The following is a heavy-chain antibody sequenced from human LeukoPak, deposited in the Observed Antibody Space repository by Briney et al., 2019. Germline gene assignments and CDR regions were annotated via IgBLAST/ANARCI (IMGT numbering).Heavy chain of an antibody. V-gene: IGHV4-59*01. CDR2: VYYSGRT. CDR1: GGSFSAYY. J-gene: IGHJ4*02. CDR3: ANLDMATISLDY. D-gene: IGHD5-24*01. Sequence: KSSETLSLTCTVSGGSFSAYYWNWIRQPPGKGLEIGYVYYSGRTNYNPSLKSRVTISIDTSKNQFSLRLRPVTAADTAVYYCANLDMATISLDYWGQGTLVTVSS.